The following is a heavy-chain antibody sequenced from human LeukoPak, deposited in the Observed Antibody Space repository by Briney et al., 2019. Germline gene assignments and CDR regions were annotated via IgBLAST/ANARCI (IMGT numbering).Heavy chain of an antibody. CDR3: VRQPPGVYDTTQNWFDP. J-gene: IGHJ5*02. V-gene: IGHV5-10-1*01. D-gene: IGHD3-22*01. CDR1: GYSFPSYW. Sequence: GESLQISCKVSGYSFPSYWITWVRQVPGKGLEWMGRIAPSDSYTNYNPSFEGHVTMSVEKSITTVYLQWSSLKASDTAMYYCVRQPPGVYDTTQNWFDPWGQGTLVTVSS. CDR2: IAPSDSYT.